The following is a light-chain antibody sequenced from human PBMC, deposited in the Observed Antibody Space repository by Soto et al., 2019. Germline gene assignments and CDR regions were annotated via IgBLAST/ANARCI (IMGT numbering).Light chain of an antibody. CDR2: NTF. CDR3: QQYGGSPFT. Sequence: EIVLTQSPGTLSLSPGEKATLSCRASQSFSTSYLAWYQHKPGQAPRLLIYNTFTRATGIPDRFSGSGSGTDFTLTISRLEPEDFAVYYCQQYGGSPFTFGPGNKVDIK. CDR1: QSFSTSY. J-gene: IGKJ3*01. V-gene: IGKV3-20*01.